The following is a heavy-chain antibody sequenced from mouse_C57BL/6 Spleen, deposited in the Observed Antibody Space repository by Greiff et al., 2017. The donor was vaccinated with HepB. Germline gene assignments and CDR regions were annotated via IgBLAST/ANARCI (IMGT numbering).Heavy chain of an antibody. V-gene: IGHV3-6*01. Sequence: EVKLVESGPGLVKPSQSLSLTCSVTGYSITSGYYWNWIRQFPGNKLEWMGYISYDGSNNYNPSLKNRISITRDTSKNQFFLKLNSVTTEDTATYYCAGYDGYPYYFDYWGQGTTLTVSS. CDR3: AGYDGYPYYFDY. J-gene: IGHJ2*01. CDR2: ISYDGSN. CDR1: GYSITSGYY. D-gene: IGHD2-3*01.